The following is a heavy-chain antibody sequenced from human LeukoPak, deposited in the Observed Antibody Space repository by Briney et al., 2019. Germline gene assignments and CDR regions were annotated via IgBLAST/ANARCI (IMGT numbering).Heavy chain of an antibody. J-gene: IGHJ4*02. Sequence: SETLSLTCTVSGGSISSGSYYWSWIRQPAGKGLEWIGRIYTSGSTNYNPSLKSRVTISVDTSKNQFSLKLSSVTAADTAVYYCGRVDSSWNSPDYGGQEPLVTVP. V-gene: IGHV4-61*02. CDR1: GGSISSGSYY. CDR3: GRVDSSWNSPDY. CDR2: IYTSGST. D-gene: IGHD6-13*01.